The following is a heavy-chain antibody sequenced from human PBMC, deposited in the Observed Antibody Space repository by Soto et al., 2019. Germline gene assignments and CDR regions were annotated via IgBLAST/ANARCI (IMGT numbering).Heavy chain of an antibody. D-gene: IGHD2-8*01. Sequence: GGSLRLSFLGSDFSLSGFYMSWVRQAPVKGLEWLSFISMSGSYKTYAASVEGRFTISRDNVKNILYLQMDSLRVEDTAVYYCASRGHCSNGQCHPFDYWGQGTQVTVSS. CDR1: DFSLSGFY. V-gene: IGHV3-11*06. CDR2: ISMSGSYK. J-gene: IGHJ4*02. CDR3: ASRGHCSNGQCHPFDY.